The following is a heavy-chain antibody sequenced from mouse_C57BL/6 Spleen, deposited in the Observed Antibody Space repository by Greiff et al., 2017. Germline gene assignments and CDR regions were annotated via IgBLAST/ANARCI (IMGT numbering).Heavy chain of an antibody. V-gene: IGHV1-69*01. CDR2: IDPSDSYT. CDR1: GYTFTSYW. Sequence: VQLQQPGAELVMPGASVKLSCKASGYTFTSYWMHWVKQRPGQGLEWIGEIDPSDSYTNYNQKFKGKSTLTVDKSSSTAYMQLSSLTSEDSAVYYCARVVKGAWFAYWGQGTLVTVSA. CDR3: ARVVKGAWFAY. D-gene: IGHD2-2*01. J-gene: IGHJ3*01.